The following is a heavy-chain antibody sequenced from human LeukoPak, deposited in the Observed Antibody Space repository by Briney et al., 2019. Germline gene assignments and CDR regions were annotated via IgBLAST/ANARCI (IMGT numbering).Heavy chain of an antibody. CDR2: IIPIFGTT. Sequence: SVKVSCKASGGTFRSYTISWVRQAPGQGLEWMGGIIPIFGTTNYAQKFQGRVTITADESTSTAYLEVSSLRSDDTAVYYCARGHPRNSKTFDMWGQGTMVSVSS. D-gene: IGHD6-13*01. CDR1: GGTFRSYT. V-gene: IGHV1-69*13. J-gene: IGHJ3*02. CDR3: ARGHPRNSKTFDM.